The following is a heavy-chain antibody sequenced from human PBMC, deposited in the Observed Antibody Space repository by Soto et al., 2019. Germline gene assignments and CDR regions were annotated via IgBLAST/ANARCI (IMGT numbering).Heavy chain of an antibody. J-gene: IGHJ6*02. V-gene: IGHV3-53*01. CDR3: ARSPDYYDSSGQSGPYYYGMDV. CDR2: IYSGGST. Sequence: PGGSLRLSXAASGFTVSSNYMSWVRQATGKGLEWVSVIYSGGSTYYADSVKGRFTISRDNSKNTLYLQMNSLRAEDTALYYCARSPDYYDSSGQSGPYYYGMDVWGQGTTVTVSS. CDR1: GFTVSSNY. D-gene: IGHD3-22*01.